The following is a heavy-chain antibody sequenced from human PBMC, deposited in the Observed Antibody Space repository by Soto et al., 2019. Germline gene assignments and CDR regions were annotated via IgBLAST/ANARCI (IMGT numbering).Heavy chain of an antibody. CDR2: IYYSGST. CDR1: GGSISSGGYY. J-gene: IGHJ4*02. CDR3: ARIYYYDSSGYFDY. D-gene: IGHD3-22*01. Sequence: SETLSLTCTVSGGSISSGGYYWSWIRQHPGKGLEWIGYIYYSGSTYYNPSLKSRVTISVDTSKNQFSLKLSSVTAADTAVYYCARIYYYDSSGYFDYWGQGTLVTVS. V-gene: IGHV4-31*03.